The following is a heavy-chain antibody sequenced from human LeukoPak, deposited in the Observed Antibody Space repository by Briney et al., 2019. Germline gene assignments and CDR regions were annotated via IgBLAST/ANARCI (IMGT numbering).Heavy chain of an antibody. CDR1: GYSISRGYQ. CDR3: ARDPRWLTPDCTSTSCYENYFAP. D-gene: IGHD2-2*01. J-gene: IGHJ5*02. CDR2: IYLSGRA. V-gene: IGHV4-38-2*02. Sequence: ETLSLTCGLSGYSISRGYQWAWIRQSPGKGLEWIGSIYLSGRAHYNPSLTSPVTISVETSKSQFSLNMYSVTAADTAVYYCARDPRWLTPDCTSTSCYENYFAPWGQGTLVTVSS.